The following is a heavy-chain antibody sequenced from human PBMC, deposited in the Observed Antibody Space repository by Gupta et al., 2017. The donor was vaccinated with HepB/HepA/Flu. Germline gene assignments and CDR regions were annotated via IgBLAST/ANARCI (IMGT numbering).Heavy chain of an antibody. CDR3: ARRADGSGVRFDY. CDR1: GFSFNTYI. Sequence: EVQLVESGGDLVQPGGSLRLSCVASGFSFNTYIMNWVRQAPGKGLEWVSYISSGSSTIYYADSVKGRFTISRDNAKNSLYLQMNSLRNEDTAVYYCARRADGSGVRFDYWGQGTLVTVSS. CDR2: ISSGSSTI. V-gene: IGHV3-48*02. J-gene: IGHJ4*02. D-gene: IGHD2-15*01.